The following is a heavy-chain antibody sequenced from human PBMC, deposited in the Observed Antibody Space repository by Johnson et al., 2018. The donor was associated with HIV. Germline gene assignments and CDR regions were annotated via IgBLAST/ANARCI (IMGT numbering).Heavy chain of an antibody. CDR2: ISSNGGST. CDR1: RFTFRSYG. D-gene: IGHD1-7*01. J-gene: IGHJ3*02. Sequence: VQLVESGGGVVQSGRSLRFSRAASRFTFRSYGMHWVRQAPGKGLEYVSAISSNGGSTYYENAVKGRFTISRDNSKNTPYLQMGSLRAEDTAVYYCAFRHNWNYGDVFDIWGQGTMVTVSS. V-gene: IGHV3-64*01. CDR3: AFRHNWNYGDVFDI.